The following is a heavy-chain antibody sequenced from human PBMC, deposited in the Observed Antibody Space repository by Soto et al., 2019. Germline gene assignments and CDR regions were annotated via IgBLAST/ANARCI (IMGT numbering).Heavy chain of an antibody. CDR1: GGSISSSSYY. J-gene: IGHJ4*02. CDR2: FYYSGST. Sequence: QLQLQESGPGLVKPSETLSLTCTVSGGSISSSSYYWGWIRQPPGKGLEWIGSFYYSGSTYYNPSLKSRVTISVDTSKNQFSLKLSSVTAADTAVYYCARRGYCSGGSCYPTPFDYWGQGTLVTVSS. CDR3: ARRGYCSGGSCYPTPFDY. V-gene: IGHV4-39*01. D-gene: IGHD2-15*01.